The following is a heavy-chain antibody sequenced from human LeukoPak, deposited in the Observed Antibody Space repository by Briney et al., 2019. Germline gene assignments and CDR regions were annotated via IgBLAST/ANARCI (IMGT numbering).Heavy chain of an antibody. J-gene: IGHJ4*02. CDR1: GYTFTSYG. Sequence: ASVKVSCKASGYTFTSYGISWVRQAPGQGLEWMGWISAYNGNTDYAQKFQGRVTMTIDTSTSTAYMERRSLKSDDTAVYYCARDRSSSDYWGQGTLVTVSS. CDR3: ARDRSSSDY. D-gene: IGHD2-15*01. V-gene: IGHV1-18*01. CDR2: ISAYNGNT.